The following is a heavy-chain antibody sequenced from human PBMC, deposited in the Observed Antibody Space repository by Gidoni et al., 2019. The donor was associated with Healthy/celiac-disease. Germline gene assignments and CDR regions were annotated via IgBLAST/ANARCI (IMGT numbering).Heavy chain of an antibody. J-gene: IGHJ5*02. CDR1: GGSFIGYY. D-gene: IGHD1-7*01. V-gene: IGHV4-34*01. Sequence: QVQLQQCGAGLLKPSETLSLTCAVYGGSFIGYYWSWIRQPPGKGLEWIGEINHSGSTNYNPSLKSRVTISVDTAKNQFSLKLSSVTAADTAVYYCATLTGTTQGGVNWFDPWGQGTLVTVSS. CDR2: INHSGST. CDR3: ATLTGTTQGGVNWFDP.